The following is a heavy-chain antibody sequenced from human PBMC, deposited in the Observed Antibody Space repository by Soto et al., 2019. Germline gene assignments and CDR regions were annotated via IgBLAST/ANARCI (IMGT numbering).Heavy chain of an antibody. CDR3: ARAHAYCGGDCYTSGERYYYYGMDV. Sequence: QVQLVQSGAEVKKPGSSVKVSCKTSGGTFSSYAISWVRQAPGQGLEWMGGIIPIFGTANYAQKFQGRVTITADESTSTAYMELSSLRSEDTAVYYCARAHAYCGGDCYTSGERYYYYGMDVWGQGTTVTVSS. CDR2: IIPIFGTA. CDR1: GGTFSSYA. D-gene: IGHD2-21*02. J-gene: IGHJ6*02. V-gene: IGHV1-69*01.